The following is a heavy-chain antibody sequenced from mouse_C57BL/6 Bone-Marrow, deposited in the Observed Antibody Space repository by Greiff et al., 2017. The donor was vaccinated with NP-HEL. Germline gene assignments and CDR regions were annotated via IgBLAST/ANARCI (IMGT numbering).Heavy chain of an antibody. CDR2: ISGGGGNT. Sequence: EVQVVESGGGLVKPGGSLKLSCAASGFTFSSYTMSWVRQTPEKRLEWVATISGGGGNTYYPDSVKGRFTISRDNAENTRYLQMSSLRSEDTALYNCARRGYYYFDYWGQGTTLTVTS. CDR1: GFTFSSYT. D-gene: IGHD3-1*01. J-gene: IGHJ2*01. CDR3: ARRGYYYFDY. V-gene: IGHV5-9*01.